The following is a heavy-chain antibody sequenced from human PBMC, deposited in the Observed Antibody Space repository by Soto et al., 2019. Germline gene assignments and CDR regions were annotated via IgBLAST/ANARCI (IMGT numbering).Heavy chain of an antibody. CDR1: GGSISDSNDH. CDR2: IYYSGST. CDR3: ASTKYSSSWYPLDY. V-gene: IGHV4-39*07. D-gene: IGHD6-13*01. Sequence: PSETLSLTCTVSGGSISDSNDHWGWIRQSPGKGLEWIGSIYYSGSTNYNPSLKSRVTISVDTSKNQFSLKLSSVTAADTAVYYCASTKYSSSWYPLDYWGQGTLVTVSS. J-gene: IGHJ4*02.